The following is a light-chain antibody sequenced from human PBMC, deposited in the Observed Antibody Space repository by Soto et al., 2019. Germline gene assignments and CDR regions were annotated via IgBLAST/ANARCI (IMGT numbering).Light chain of an antibody. Sequence: QSVLTQPPSVSGAPGQRVTISCTESSSNIGAGYDVHWYQQLPGTAPKLLIYGNSNRPSGVPDRFAGSKSGTSASLAITGLQAEDEADYACQSYDSSLSGWGLGGGTKLPV. CDR1: SSNIGAGYD. J-gene: IGLJ3*02. CDR2: GNS. CDR3: QSYDSSLSGWG. V-gene: IGLV1-40*01.